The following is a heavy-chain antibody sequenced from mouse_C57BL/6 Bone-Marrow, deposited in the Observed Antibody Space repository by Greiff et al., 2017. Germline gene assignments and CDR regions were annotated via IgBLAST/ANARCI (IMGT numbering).Heavy chain of an antibody. CDR3: ARSRDYFDY. V-gene: IGHV1-52*01. CDR2: IDPSDSET. D-gene: IGHD1-1*01. CDR1: GYTFTSYW. Sequence: QVHVKQPGAELVRPGSSVKLSCKASGYTFTSYWMHWVKQRPIQGLEWIGNIDPSDSETHSNQKFKDKATLTVDKSSSTAYMQLSSLTSEDSAVYYCARSRDYFDYWGQGTTLTVSS. J-gene: IGHJ2*01.